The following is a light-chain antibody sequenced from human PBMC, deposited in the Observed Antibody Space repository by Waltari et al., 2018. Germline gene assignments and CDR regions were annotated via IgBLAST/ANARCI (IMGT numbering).Light chain of an antibody. CDR2: DAS. J-gene: IGKJ2*03. Sequence: EIVLTQSPATLSLSPGERATISCRVSQSVSSYLAWYQQKPGQAPRLLIYDASNMDTGIPSRFSGSGSGTDFTLTISSLEPEDFAVYYCQQRSNWPYSFGQGTKLEIK. CDR3: QQRSNWPYS. CDR1: QSVSSY. V-gene: IGKV3-11*01.